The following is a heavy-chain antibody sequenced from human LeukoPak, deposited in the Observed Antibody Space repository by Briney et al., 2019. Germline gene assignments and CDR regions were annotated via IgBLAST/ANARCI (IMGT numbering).Heavy chain of an antibody. CDR1: GYSISTGYY. CDR3: ARGPISRRSGYWFDP. D-gene: IGHD3-9*01. J-gene: IGHJ5*02. CDR2: INHSGST. Sequence: SETLSLTCTVSGYSISTGYYWSWIRQPPGKGLEWIGEINHSGSTNYNPSLKSRVTISVDTSKNQFSLKLSSVTAADTAVYYCARGPISRRSGYWFDPWGQGTLVTVSS. V-gene: IGHV4-34*01.